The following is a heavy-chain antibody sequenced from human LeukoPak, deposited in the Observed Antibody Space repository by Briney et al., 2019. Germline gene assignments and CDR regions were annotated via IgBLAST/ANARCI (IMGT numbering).Heavy chain of an antibody. J-gene: IGHJ4*02. V-gene: IGHV3-7*01. CDR3: TSGSYHEVDY. D-gene: IGHD1-26*01. Sequence: GGSLRLSXAASGFTFSSYWMSWVRQAPGKGLEWVANIKQDGSEKYYVDSVKGRFTISRDNAKNSLYLQMNSLRAEDTAVYYCTSGSYHEVDYWGQGTLVTVSS. CDR1: GFTFSSYW. CDR2: IKQDGSEK.